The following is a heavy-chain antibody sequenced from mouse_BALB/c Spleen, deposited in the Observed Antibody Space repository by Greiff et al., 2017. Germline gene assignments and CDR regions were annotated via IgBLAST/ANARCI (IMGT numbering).Heavy chain of an antibody. D-gene: IGHD4-1*01. Sequence: EVKLVESGGGLVKPGGSLKLSCAASGFTFSDYYMYWVRQTPEKRLEWVATISDGGSYTYYPDSVKGRFTISRDNAKNNLYLQMSSLKSEDTAMYYCARDEGTGYYFDYWGQGTTLTVSS. CDR1: GFTFSDYY. J-gene: IGHJ2*01. CDR3: ARDEGTGYYFDY. CDR2: ISDGGSYT. V-gene: IGHV5-4*02.